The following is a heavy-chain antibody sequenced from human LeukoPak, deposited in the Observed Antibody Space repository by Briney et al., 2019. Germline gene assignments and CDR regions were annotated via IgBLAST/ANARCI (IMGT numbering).Heavy chain of an antibody. V-gene: IGHV3-30*02. CDR2: IRYDGSNR. Sequence: GGSLRLSCAASGFTFSNYAMHWVRQAPGKGLEWVAVIRYDGSNRYYADSVKGRFTISRDNSKNTLYLQMNNLRTEDTAVYYCARETGYSSGWDYWGQGTLVTVSS. CDR1: GFTFSNYA. D-gene: IGHD6-19*01. J-gene: IGHJ4*02. CDR3: ARETGYSSGWDY.